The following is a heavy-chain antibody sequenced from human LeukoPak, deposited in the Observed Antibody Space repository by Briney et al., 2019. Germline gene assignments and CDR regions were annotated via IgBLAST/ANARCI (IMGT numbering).Heavy chain of an antibody. V-gene: IGHV4-34*01. CDR2: INHSGST. Sequence: PSETLSLTCAVYGGSFSGYYWSWIPQPPGKGLEWIGEINHSGSTNYNPSLKSRVTISVDTSKNQFSLKLSSVTAADTAVYYCAREYYYDSSGYYYRLSRYYFDYWGQGTLVTVSS. J-gene: IGHJ4*02. D-gene: IGHD3-22*01. CDR3: AREYYYDSSGYYYRLSRYYFDY. CDR1: GGSFSGYY.